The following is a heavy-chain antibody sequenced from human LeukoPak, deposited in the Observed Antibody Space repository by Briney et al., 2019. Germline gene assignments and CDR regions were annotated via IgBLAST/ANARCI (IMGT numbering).Heavy chain of an antibody. V-gene: IGHV1-58*02. CDR3: ATDPLAYCGGDCYPLGMDV. CDR1: GFTFISSA. J-gene: IGHJ6*04. CDR2: IVVGSGNT. Sequence: TSVIVSCQVSGFTFISSAMEWVRHARGERLEWIGWIVVGSGNTNYAQKCQERVTITRDMSTSTAYMELSSLRSEDTAVYYCATDPLAYCGGDCYPLGMDVWGKGTTVTVSS. D-gene: IGHD2-21*02.